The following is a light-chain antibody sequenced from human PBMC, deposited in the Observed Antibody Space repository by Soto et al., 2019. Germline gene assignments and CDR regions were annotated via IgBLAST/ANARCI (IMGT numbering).Light chain of an antibody. CDR1: QSVSSS. CDR2: DAS. CDR3: QQRGNWPLT. J-gene: IGKJ4*01. Sequence: IVLTQSPGTLSLCLGERATLSCRASQSVSSSLAWYQQKPGQAPRLLIYDASNRATGIPARFSGSGSGTDFTLTISSLEPEDFAVYYCQQRGNWPLTFGGGTKVDIK. V-gene: IGKV3-11*01.